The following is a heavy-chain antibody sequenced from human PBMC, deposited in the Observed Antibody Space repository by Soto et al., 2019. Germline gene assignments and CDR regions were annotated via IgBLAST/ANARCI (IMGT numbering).Heavy chain of an antibody. J-gene: IGHJ6*02. V-gene: IGHV3-23*01. CDR3: ASAAREYYYYGMDV. Sequence: EVQLLESGGGLVQPGGSLRLSCAASGFTFSSYAMSWVRQAPGKGLEWDSGISGSGGSTNYADSVKGRFTISRDNSKNTLYLQMNSLRAEDTAVYYCASAAREYYYYGMDVWGQGTTVTVSS. CDR1: GFTFSSYA. CDR2: ISGSGGST.